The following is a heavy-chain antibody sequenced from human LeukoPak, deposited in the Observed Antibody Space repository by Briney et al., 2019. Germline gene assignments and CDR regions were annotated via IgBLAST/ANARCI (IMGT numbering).Heavy chain of an antibody. J-gene: IGHJ3*02. CDR2: INPNSGVT. CDR1: GYTFIDYF. V-gene: IGHV1-2*02. CDR3: ARAVSGTLGGAFDI. Sequence: ASLKVSCKASGYTFIDYFIHWMRQTPGQGLAWLGWINPNSGVTRYAQKFQDRVTMTRDTAAYMELSSLTSDDTAVYYCARAVSGTLGGAFDIWGQGTAVTVSS. D-gene: IGHD1-7*01.